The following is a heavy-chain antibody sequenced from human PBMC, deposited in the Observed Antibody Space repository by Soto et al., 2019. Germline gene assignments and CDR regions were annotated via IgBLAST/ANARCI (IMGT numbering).Heavy chain of an antibody. J-gene: IGHJ6*02. CDR3: ARESVGEDYYYGMDV. CDR2: ISYDGSNK. CDR1: GFTFSSYA. V-gene: IGHV3-30-3*01. D-gene: IGHD3-10*01. Sequence: GGSLRLSCAASGFTFSSYAMHWVRQAPGKGLEWVAVISYDGSNKYYADSVKGRFTISRDNSKNTLYLQMNSLRAEDTAVYYCARESVGEDYYYGMDVWGQGTTVTVSS.